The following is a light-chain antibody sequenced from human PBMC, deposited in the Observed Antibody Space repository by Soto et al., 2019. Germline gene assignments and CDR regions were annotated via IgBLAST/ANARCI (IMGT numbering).Light chain of an antibody. Sequence: QSVLTQPPSVSAAPRQRVTMSCSGSDSNIGNNGVTWYQQVPGKAPKLLVYYDDLLPSGVSDRFSGSKSGTSASLAISGLQSEDEADYYCAAWDDSLSSLVFGGGTKVTVL. V-gene: IGLV1-36*01. CDR2: YDD. CDR3: AAWDDSLSSLV. J-gene: IGLJ3*02. CDR1: DSNIGNNG.